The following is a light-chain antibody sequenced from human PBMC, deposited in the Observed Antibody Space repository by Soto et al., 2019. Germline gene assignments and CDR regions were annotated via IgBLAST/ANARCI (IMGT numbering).Light chain of an antibody. CDR1: QTVSSY. CDR2: DAS. CDR3: QLRSNWPT. Sequence: EIVFTQSPATLSLSPGERATLSCRASQTVSSYVAWYQHKPGQAPRLLIYDASNRAAGIPTMFRGSGSGTDFPLTISSLEPEDFAVYYCQLRSNWPTFGGGTKVDIK. J-gene: IGKJ4*01. V-gene: IGKV3-11*01.